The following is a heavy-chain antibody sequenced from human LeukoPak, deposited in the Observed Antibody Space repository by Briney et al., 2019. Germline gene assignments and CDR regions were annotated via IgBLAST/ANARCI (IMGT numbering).Heavy chain of an antibody. Sequence: VASVKVSCKVSGYTLTELSTHWVLQAPGKGLEWMGGFDPEDGETIYAQKFQGRVTMTEDASTDTAYMELSSLRSEDTAVYYCAAELTGTTVGYFDYWGQGTLVTVSS. CDR2: FDPEDGET. J-gene: IGHJ4*02. CDR3: AAELTGTTVGYFDY. D-gene: IGHD1-7*01. V-gene: IGHV1-24*01. CDR1: GYTLTELS.